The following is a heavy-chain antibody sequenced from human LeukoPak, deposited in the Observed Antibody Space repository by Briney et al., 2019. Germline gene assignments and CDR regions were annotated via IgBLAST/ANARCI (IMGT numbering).Heavy chain of an antibody. D-gene: IGHD5-18*01. Sequence: SETLSLTCAVYGGSFSGYYWSWIRQPPGKGLEWIGEINHRGSTNYNPSLKSRVTISVDTSKNQFSLKLSSVTAADTAVYYCARGRRGYTYGYGTFGPWGQGTLVTVSS. CDR1: GGSFSGYY. CDR3: ARGRRGYTYGYGTFGP. V-gene: IGHV4-34*01. J-gene: IGHJ5*02. CDR2: INHRGST.